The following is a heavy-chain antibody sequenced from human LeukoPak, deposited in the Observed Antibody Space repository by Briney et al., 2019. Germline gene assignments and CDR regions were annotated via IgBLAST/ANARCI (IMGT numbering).Heavy chain of an antibody. CDR1: AFTFSSYA. V-gene: IGHV3-30*04. Sequence: GGSLRLSCAASAFTFSSYAMHWVRQAPGKGLEWGAVISYDGSNKQYVDSVKGRFTISRDNSKNTLYLQINSLRAEDTAVYYCARDGDYYESSGSDAFDIWGQGTMVTVSS. CDR3: ARDGDYYESSGSDAFDI. J-gene: IGHJ3*02. D-gene: IGHD3-22*01. CDR2: ISYDGSNK.